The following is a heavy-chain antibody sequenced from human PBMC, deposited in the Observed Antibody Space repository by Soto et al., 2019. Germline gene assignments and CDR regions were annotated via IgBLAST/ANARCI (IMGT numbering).Heavy chain of an antibody. V-gene: IGHV4-59*01. J-gene: IGHJ3*02. CDR3: ARDLTGYYIGAFDI. D-gene: IGHD3-9*01. CDR1: GGSISSYY. Sequence: SETLSLTCTVSGGSISSYYWSWIRQPPGKGLEWIGYIYYSGSTNYNPSLKSRVTISVDTSKNQFSLKLSSVTAADTAVYYCARDLTGYYIGAFDIWGQGTMVTVSS. CDR2: IYYSGST.